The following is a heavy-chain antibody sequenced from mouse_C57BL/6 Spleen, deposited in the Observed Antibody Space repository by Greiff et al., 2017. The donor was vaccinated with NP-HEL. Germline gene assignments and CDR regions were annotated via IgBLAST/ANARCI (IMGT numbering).Heavy chain of an antibody. CDR3: ASYYYSPWFAY. Sequence: EVQLQQSGPELVKPGASVKMSCKASGYTFTDYNMHWVKQSHGKSLEWIGYINPNNGGTSYNQKFKGKATLTVNKSSSTAYMELRSLTSEDSAVYYCASYYYSPWFAYWGQGTLVTVSA. V-gene: IGHV1-22*01. J-gene: IGHJ3*01. D-gene: IGHD2-4*01. CDR1: GYTFTDYN. CDR2: INPNNGGT.